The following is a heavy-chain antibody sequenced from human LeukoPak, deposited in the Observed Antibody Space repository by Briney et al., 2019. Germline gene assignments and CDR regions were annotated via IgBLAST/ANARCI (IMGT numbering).Heavy chain of an antibody. CDR2: INHSGST. Sequence: SETLSLTCAVYGGSFSGYYWSWIRQPPGKGLEWIGEINHSGSTNYNPSLKSRVTISVDTSKNQFSLKLSSVTAADTAVYYCARSTVTFDYWGQGTLVTVSS. CDR1: GGSFSGYY. D-gene: IGHD4-17*01. CDR3: ARSTVTFDY. J-gene: IGHJ4*02. V-gene: IGHV4-34*01.